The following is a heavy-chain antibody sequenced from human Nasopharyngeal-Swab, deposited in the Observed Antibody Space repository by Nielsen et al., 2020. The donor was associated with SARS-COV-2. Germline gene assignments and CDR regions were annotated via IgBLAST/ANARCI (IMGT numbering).Heavy chain of an antibody. CDR3: ARDLYSSGWYRTNWYFDL. V-gene: IGHV1-46*01. J-gene: IGHJ2*01. Sequence: ASVKVSCKASGYTFTSYYMHWVRQAPGQGLEWMGIINPSGGSTIYAQKFQGRVTMTRDTSTSTVYMELSSLRSEDTAVYYCARDLYSSGWYRTNWYFDLWGRGTLVTVPS. D-gene: IGHD6-19*01. CDR1: GYTFTSYY. CDR2: INPSGGST.